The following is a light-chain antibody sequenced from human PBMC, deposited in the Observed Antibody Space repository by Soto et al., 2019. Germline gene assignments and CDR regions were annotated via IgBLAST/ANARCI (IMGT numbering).Light chain of an antibody. CDR1: SSNIGAGYD. CDR2: GNI. CDR3: QSYDSRLSGSV. Sequence: QSVLTQPPSVSGAPGQRVTISCTGSSSNIGAGYDVHWYQQLPGTAPKLLIYGNINRPSGVPDRFSGSKSGTSASLAITGLQAEDEADYYCQSYDSRLSGSVFGTGTKLTVL. V-gene: IGLV1-40*01. J-gene: IGLJ1*01.